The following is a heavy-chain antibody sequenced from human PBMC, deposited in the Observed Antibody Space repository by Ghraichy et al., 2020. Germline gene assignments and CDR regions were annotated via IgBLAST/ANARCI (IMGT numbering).Heavy chain of an antibody. V-gene: IGHV3-30*18. CDR1: GFTFSSYG. J-gene: IGHJ4*02. D-gene: IGHD3-22*01. CDR2: ISYDGSNK. Sequence: GGSLRLSCAASGFTFSSYGMHWVRQAPGKGLEWVAVISYDGSNKYYADSVKGRFTISRDNSKNTLYLQMNSLRAEDTAVYYCAKDRRYYDSSGEKDYWGQGTLVTVSS. CDR3: AKDRRYYDSSGEKDY.